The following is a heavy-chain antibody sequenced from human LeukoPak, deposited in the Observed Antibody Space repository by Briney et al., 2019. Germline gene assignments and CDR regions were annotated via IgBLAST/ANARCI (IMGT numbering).Heavy chain of an antibody. CDR1: GHIITSYF. CDR3: ASAYDSSGYGEFDY. J-gene: IGHJ4*02. V-gene: IGHV1-46*01. Sequence: ASVTVSCKASGHIITSYFMNRVRQAPGQWLEWMGIINPSGGSTSYAQKFQGRVTMTRDTSTSTVYMELSSLRSEDTAVYYCASAYDSSGYGEFDYWGQGTLVTVSS. CDR2: INPSGGST. D-gene: IGHD3-22*01.